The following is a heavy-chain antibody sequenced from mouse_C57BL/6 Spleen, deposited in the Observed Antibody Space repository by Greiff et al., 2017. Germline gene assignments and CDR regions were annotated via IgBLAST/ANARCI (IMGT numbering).Heavy chain of an antibody. Sequence: QVQLQQSGPELVKPGASVKISCKASGYAFSSSWMNWVKQRPGKGLEWIGRIYPGDGDTNYNGKFKGKATLTADKSSSTAYMQLSSLTSEDSAVYICARDGGTTVVARVDYWGQGTTLTVSS. CDR3: ARDGGTTVVARVDY. J-gene: IGHJ2*01. CDR1: GYAFSSSW. CDR2: IYPGDGDT. D-gene: IGHD1-1*01. V-gene: IGHV1-82*01.